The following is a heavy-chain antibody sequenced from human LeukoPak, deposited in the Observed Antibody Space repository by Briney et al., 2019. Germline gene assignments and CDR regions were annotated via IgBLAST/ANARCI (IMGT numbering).Heavy chain of an antibody. Sequence: GASVKVSCKASGCTFTSYGISWVRQAPGQGLEWMGWISAYNGNTNYAQKLQGRVTMTTDTSTSTAYMELRSLRSDDTAVYYCARDFSSGLPYYYYYGMDVWGQGTTVTVSS. CDR3: ARDFSSGLPYYYYYGMDV. CDR1: GCTFTSYG. CDR2: ISAYNGNT. V-gene: IGHV1-18*01. D-gene: IGHD6-19*01. J-gene: IGHJ6*02.